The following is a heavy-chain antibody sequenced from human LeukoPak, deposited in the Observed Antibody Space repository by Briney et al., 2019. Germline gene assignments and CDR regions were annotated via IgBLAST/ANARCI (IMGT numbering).Heavy chain of an antibody. J-gene: IGHJ4*02. CDR3: AKDGSDDILTGPTDY. D-gene: IGHD3-9*01. CDR2: ISWNSGSI. CDR1: GFTFDDYA. Sequence: GRSLRLSCAASGFTFDDYAMHWVRQAPGKGLEWVSGISWNSGSIGYADSVKGRFTISRDNAKNSLYLQMNSLRAEDTALYYCAKDGSDDILTGPTDYWGQGTLVTVSS. V-gene: IGHV3-9*01.